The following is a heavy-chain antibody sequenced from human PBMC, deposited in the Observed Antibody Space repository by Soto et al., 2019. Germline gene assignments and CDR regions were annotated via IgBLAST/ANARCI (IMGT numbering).Heavy chain of an antibody. CDR2: IIPIFNST. CDR1: GSRFSNYV. J-gene: IGHJ4*02. Sequence: SVKVSCKVSGSRFSNYVISWVRQAPGHGLEWLGRIIPIFNSTKYAQSFQGRVTITADKSTSTASLELSSLRSDDTAVYYCAGEGRGKKAGYNGLVSLGYWGQGTLVTVSS. CDR3: AGEGRGKKAGYNGLVSLGY. D-gene: IGHD2-2*02. V-gene: IGHV1-69*06.